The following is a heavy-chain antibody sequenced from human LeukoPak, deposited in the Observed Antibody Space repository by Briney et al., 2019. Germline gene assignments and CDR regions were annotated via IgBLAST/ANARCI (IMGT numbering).Heavy chain of an antibody. CDR3: ARQGGTTGPHYYYYYYMDV. D-gene: IGHD1-7*01. CDR1: GYSFTSYW. V-gene: IGHV5-51*01. J-gene: IGHJ6*03. Sequence: GESLKISCKGSGYSFTSYWIGWVRQMPGKGLEWMGIIYPGDSDTRYSPSFQGQVTISADKSISTAYLQWSSLKASDTAMYYCARQGGTTGPHYYYYYYMDVWGKGTTVTVSS. CDR2: IYPGDSDT.